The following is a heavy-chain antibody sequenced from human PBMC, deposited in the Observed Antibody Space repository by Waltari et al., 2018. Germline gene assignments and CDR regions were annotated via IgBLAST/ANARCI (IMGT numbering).Heavy chain of an antibody. J-gene: IGHJ4*02. Sequence: QVQLQQWGAGLLKPSETLSLTCAVYGGSFSGYYWSWIRQPPGKGLEWIGEINHSGSTNYNPSLKSRVTISVDTSKNQFSLKLSSVTAADTAVYYCARGGNWNYGPGVYDYWGQGTQVTVSS. V-gene: IGHV4-34*01. D-gene: IGHD1-7*01. CDR2: INHSGST. CDR1: GGSFSGYY. CDR3: ARGGNWNYGPGVYDY.